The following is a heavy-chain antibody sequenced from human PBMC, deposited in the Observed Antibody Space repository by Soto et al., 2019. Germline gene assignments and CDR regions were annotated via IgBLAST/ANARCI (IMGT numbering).Heavy chain of an antibody. CDR1: GYTFTSYG. CDR3: ARSGSYYPARNWFGP. Sequence: QAQLVQSGVEMKNVGASVKVSCKASGYTFTSYGISWVRQAPGQGLEWMGWISGFNDDTNHAHKIQGRVTVTKDTSTSPAYMELRSLKSDHRAVYYCARSGSYYPARNWFGPWGQGTLVTVSS. V-gene: IGHV1-18*01. J-gene: IGHJ5*02. D-gene: IGHD3-10*01. CDR2: ISGFNDDT.